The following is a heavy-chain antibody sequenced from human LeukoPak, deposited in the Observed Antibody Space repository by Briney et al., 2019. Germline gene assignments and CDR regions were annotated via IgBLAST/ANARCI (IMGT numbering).Heavy chain of an antibody. Sequence: PGGSLRLSCAASGFTFSSYAMSWVRQAPGKGLEWVSAISGSGGSTYYADSVKGRFTISRDNSKNTLYLQMNSLRAEDTAMYYCAKWSTGYCGTTNCYHYYFDYWGQGTLVTVSS. CDR2: ISGSGGST. CDR1: GFTFSSYA. V-gene: IGHV3-23*01. CDR3: AKWSTGYCGTTNCYHYYFDY. D-gene: IGHD2-2*01. J-gene: IGHJ4*02.